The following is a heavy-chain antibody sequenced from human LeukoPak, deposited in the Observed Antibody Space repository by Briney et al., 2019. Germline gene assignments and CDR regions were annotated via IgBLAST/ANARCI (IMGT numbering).Heavy chain of an antibody. CDR2: INLDGSEK. V-gene: IGHV3-7*01. J-gene: IGHJ5*02. D-gene: IGHD6-19*01. CDR1: GFTFSSHW. Sequence: GGSLRLSCTASGFTFSSHWMNWVRQAPGKGLEWVANINLDGSEKYYVDSVKGRFTLSRDSAKNTVYLQMNSLRAEDTGLYYCARETELAVAGQGDLWGQGTLVTVSS. CDR3: ARETELAVAGQGDL.